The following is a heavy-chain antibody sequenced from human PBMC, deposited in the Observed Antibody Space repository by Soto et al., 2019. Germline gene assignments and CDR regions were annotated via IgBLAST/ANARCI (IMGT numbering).Heavy chain of an antibody. J-gene: IGHJ4*02. CDR3: AREGRYCSGGSCYGALDY. D-gene: IGHD2-15*01. CDR1: GGSISSYY. V-gene: IGHV4-59*01. CDR2: IYYSGST. Sequence: SETLSLTCTLSGGSISSYYWSWIRQPPGKGLEWIGYIYYSGSTNYNPSLKSRVTISVDTSKNQFSLKLSSVTAADTAVYYCAREGRYCSGGSCYGALDYWGQGTLVTVS.